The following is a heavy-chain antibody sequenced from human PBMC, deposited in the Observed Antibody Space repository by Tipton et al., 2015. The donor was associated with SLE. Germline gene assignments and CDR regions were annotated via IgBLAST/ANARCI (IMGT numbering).Heavy chain of an antibody. D-gene: IGHD5/OR15-5a*01. J-gene: IGHJ6*03. CDR1: GGSISSYY. V-gene: IGHV4-59*12. Sequence: TLSLTCTVSGGSISSYYWNWIRQPPGKGLEWIGYIYYSGGTNYNPSLKSRVTMSLDTSQNQFSLKLSSVTAADTAVYYCARGVAGYYFFCYMDVWAKGTTVSVSS. CDR2: IYYSGGT. CDR3: ARGVAGYYFFCYMDV.